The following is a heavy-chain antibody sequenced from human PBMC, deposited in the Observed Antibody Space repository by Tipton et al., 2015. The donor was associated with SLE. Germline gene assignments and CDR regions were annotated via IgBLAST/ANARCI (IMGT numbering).Heavy chain of an antibody. CDR3: ARVARYDAFDI. Sequence: TLSLTCTVSGGSISSSSYYWGWIRQPPGKGLEWIGSIYYSGSTYYNPSLKSRVTISVDTSKNQFSLKLSSVTAADTAVYYCARVARYDAFDIWGQGTMVTVSS. CDR2: IYYSGST. J-gene: IGHJ3*02. V-gene: IGHV4-39*01. D-gene: IGHD3-9*01. CDR1: GGSISSSSYY.